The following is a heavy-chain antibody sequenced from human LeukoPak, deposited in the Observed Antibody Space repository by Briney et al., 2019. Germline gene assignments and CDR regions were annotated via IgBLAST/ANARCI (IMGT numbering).Heavy chain of an antibody. CDR1: GYTFTGYY. CDR3: ASADILTGYSDYYYYMDV. J-gene: IGHJ6*03. CDR2: INPNSGGT. V-gene: IGHV1-2*02. Sequence: GASVKVSCKASGYTFTGYYMHWVRQAPGQGLEWMGWINPNSGGTNYAQKFQGRVTMTRDTSISTAYMELSRLRSEDTAVYYCASADILTGYSDYYYYMDVWGKGTTVTISS. D-gene: IGHD3-9*01.